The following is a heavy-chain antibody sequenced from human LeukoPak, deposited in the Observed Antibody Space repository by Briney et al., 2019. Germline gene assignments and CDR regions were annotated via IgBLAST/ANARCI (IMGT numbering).Heavy chain of an antibody. CDR3: AGDGYDSGTDV. D-gene: IGHD3-22*01. Sequence: GGSLRLSCAASGFTFSSYEMNWVRQAPGKGLEWVSYISSSGSTIYYVDSVKGRFTISRDNAKNSLYLQMNSLRAEDTAVYYCAGDGYDSGTDVWGQGTTVTVSS. V-gene: IGHV3-48*03. J-gene: IGHJ6*02. CDR2: ISSSGSTI. CDR1: GFTFSSYE.